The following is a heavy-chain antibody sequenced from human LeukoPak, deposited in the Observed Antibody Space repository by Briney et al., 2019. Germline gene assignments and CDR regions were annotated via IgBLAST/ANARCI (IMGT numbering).Heavy chain of an antibody. CDR2: IYYSGST. Sequence: SETLSLTCTVSGGSISSYYWSWIRQPPGKGLEWIGYIYYSGSTNYNPPLKSRVTISVDTSKNQFSLKLSSVTAADTAVYYCARASYGSGRPIDYWGQGTLVTVSS. J-gene: IGHJ4*02. CDR1: GGSISSYY. CDR3: ARASYGSGRPIDY. D-gene: IGHD3-10*01. V-gene: IGHV4-59*01.